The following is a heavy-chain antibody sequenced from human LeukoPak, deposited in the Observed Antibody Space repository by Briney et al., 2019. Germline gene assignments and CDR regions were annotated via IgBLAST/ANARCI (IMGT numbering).Heavy chain of an antibody. D-gene: IGHD7-27*01. Sequence: PSETLSLTCAVSGGPIDRSSYYWGWARQPPGKGLESIGTIFYSGSTYYNPSLKSRVTISVDISKNQFSLKVNSVTAADTAVYYCATCPGNWGRGSYYDYWGQGTLVTVSS. CDR1: GGPIDRSSYY. V-gene: IGHV4-39*07. CDR2: IFYSGST. J-gene: IGHJ4*02. CDR3: ATCPGNWGRGSYYDY.